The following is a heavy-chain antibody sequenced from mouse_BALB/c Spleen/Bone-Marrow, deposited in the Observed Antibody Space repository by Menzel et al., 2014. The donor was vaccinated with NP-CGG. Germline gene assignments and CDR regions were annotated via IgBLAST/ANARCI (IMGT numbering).Heavy chain of an antibody. CDR2: IRLKSNNYAT. Sequence: EVKLMESGGGWVQPGGSMKLSCVASGFTFSNYWMNWVRQSPEKGLEWVAEIRLKSNNYATHYAESVKGRFTISRDDSKSSVYLQMNNLRAEDTGIYYCTTGFAYWGQGTLVTVSA. J-gene: IGHJ3*01. CDR1: GFTFSNYW. V-gene: IGHV6-6*02. CDR3: TTGFAY.